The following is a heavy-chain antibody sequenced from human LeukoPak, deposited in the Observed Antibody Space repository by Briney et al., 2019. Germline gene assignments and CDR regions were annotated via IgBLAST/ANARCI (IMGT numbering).Heavy chain of an antibody. V-gene: IGHV4-34*01. Sequence: KSSETLSLTCAVYGGSFSGYYWSWIRQPPGKGLEWIWEINHSGSTNYNPSLKSRVTISVDTSKNQFSLKLSSVTAADTAVYYCARGPYGDYGDYWGQGTLVTVSS. J-gene: IGHJ4*02. D-gene: IGHD4-17*01. CDR2: INHSGST. CDR1: GGSFSGYY. CDR3: ARGPYGDYGDY.